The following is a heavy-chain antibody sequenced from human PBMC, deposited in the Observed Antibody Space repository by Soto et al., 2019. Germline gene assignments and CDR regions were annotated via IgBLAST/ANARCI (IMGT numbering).Heavy chain of an antibody. Sequence: GESLKISCKGSGYSFTSHWIGWVRQMPGKGLEWMGIIYPANSDTRYSPSFQGQVTISADKSISTAYLQWSSLKASDTAMYYCARPKDYDDCLDLWGQGTLVTVSS. CDR2: IYPANSDT. CDR1: GYSFTSHW. D-gene: IGHD3-22*01. J-gene: IGHJ4*02. CDR3: ARPKDYDDCLDL. V-gene: IGHV5-51*01.